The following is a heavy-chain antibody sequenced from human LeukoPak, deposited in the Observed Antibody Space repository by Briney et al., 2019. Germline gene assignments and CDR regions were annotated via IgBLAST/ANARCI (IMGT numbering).Heavy chain of an antibody. CDR2: INHSGST. D-gene: IGHD5-24*01. J-gene: IGHJ4*02. CDR1: GGSFSGYY. V-gene: IGHV4-34*01. CDR3: ARESAPHHGLDY. Sequence: SETLSLTCAVYGGSFSGYYWSWIRQPPGKGLEWIGEINHSGSTNYNPSLKSRVTISVDTSKNQFSLKLSSVTAADPAVYYCARESAPHHGLDYWGQGTLVTVSS.